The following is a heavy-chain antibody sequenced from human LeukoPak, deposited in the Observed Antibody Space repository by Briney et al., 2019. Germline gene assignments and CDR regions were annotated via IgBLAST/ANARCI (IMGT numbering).Heavy chain of an antibody. CDR3: ARTGYSSGWYDRYFDL. CDR1: GYSFIDYY. D-gene: IGHD6-19*01. J-gene: IGHJ2*01. V-gene: IGHV1-2*02. CDR2: INSNSADT. Sequence: ASVKVSCKTSGYSFIDYYIHWVRQAPGQGLEWMGWINSNSADTNYAQKFQGRVTMTRDTSISTAYMELSRLRSDDTAVYYCARTGYSSGWYDRYFDLWGRGTLVTVSS.